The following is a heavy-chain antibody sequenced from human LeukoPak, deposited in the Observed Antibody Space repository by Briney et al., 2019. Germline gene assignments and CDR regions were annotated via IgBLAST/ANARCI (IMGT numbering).Heavy chain of an antibody. CDR3: AKDLATKYSCDY. CDR2: ISYDGNTK. J-gene: IGHJ4*02. CDR1: GFTFSSYG. Sequence: GRSLRLSCAASGFTFSSYGMHWVRQAPGKGLEWVAFISYDGNTKYYADSVKGRFTISRDNSKNTLYLQMNSPRAEDTAVYYCAKDLATKYSCDYWGQGILVIVSS. D-gene: IGHD1-26*01. V-gene: IGHV3-30*18.